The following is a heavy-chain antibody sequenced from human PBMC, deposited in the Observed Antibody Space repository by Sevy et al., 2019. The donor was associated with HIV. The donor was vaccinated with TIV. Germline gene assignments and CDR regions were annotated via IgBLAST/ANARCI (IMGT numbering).Heavy chain of an antibody. V-gene: IGHV4-4*09. J-gene: IGHJ4*02. Sequence: SETLSLTCTVSGASISSSYWTWIRQPPGKGLEWIGESGPSGTTIYKTSLESRATLSLDTTKNEFSLKLTSVTAADTAVYYCARSRVYFDSWGQGSLVTVSS. CDR3: ARSRVYFDS. D-gene: IGHD3-10*01. CDR2: SGPSGTT. CDR1: GASISSSY.